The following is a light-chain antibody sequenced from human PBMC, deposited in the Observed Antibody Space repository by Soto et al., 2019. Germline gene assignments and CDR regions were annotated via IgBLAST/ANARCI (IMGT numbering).Light chain of an antibody. CDR2: NHN. J-gene: IGLJ2*01. CDR1: SSNIGSNS. V-gene: IGLV1-44*01. CDR3: QSYDSSLSGVV. Sequence: QSVLTQPPSASGTPGQRVTSSCSGASSNIGSNSVNWYQQLPGTAPKLLIYNHNQRPSEVPDRFSGSKSGTSASLAISGLQSEDEADYYCQSYDSSLSGVVFGGGTQLTVL.